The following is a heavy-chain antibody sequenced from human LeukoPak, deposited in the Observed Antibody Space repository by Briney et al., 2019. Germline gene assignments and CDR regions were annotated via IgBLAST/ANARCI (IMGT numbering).Heavy chain of an antibody. Sequence: GESLKISCKGSGYSFTSYWISWLRQMPGKGLEWVGKIDPSDSYTSYSPSFQGHVTISADKSISTAYLQWSSLQASDTAMYYCARQGAVAGTRYHYGMDVWGQGTTVTVSS. J-gene: IGHJ6*02. V-gene: IGHV5-10-1*01. CDR2: IDPSDSYT. CDR3: ARQGAVAGTRYHYGMDV. D-gene: IGHD6-19*01. CDR1: GYSFTSYW.